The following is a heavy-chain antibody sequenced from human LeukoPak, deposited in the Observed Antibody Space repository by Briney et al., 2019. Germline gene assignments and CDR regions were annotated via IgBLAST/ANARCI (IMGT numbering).Heavy chain of an antibody. CDR1: GGSISNYY. Sequence: SETLSLTCIVSGGSISNYYWSWIRQPPGKGLEWIGYIYHSGSTDNNPSLKSRVTTSLDTSKNQFSLKLSSVTAADTAVYYCARVGNWNYSPYYMDVWGKGTTVTVSS. J-gene: IGHJ6*03. V-gene: IGHV4-59*01. D-gene: IGHD1-7*01. CDR3: ARVGNWNYSPYYMDV. CDR2: IYHSGST.